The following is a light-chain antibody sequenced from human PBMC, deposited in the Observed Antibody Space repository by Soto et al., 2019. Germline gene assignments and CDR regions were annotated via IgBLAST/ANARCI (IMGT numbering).Light chain of an antibody. CDR1: SSNIGAGID. V-gene: IGLV1-40*01. CDR3: QSYDSNLSGWV. Sequence: QAVVTQPPSVSGAPGQRVTISCTGSSSNIGAGIDVHWYQQLPGTAPKLLIYGNSNRPSGVPDRFSGSKSGTSASLAITGLQAEDEADYYCQSYDSNLSGWVFGGGTQLTVL. CDR2: GNS. J-gene: IGLJ7*01.